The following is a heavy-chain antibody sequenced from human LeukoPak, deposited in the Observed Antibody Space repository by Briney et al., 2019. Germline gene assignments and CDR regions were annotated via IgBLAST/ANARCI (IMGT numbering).Heavy chain of an antibody. Sequence: PGGSVRLSCAASGFTFSSYAMSWVRQAPGKGLEWVSAISGSGGTTYYADSVKGRFTISRDNSKNTLYLQMSSLRAEDTAVYYCAKEPREYCSSTSCPNWIDPWGQGTLVTVSS. CDR2: ISGSGGTT. J-gene: IGHJ5*02. CDR3: AKEPREYCSSTSCPNWIDP. D-gene: IGHD2-2*01. V-gene: IGHV3-23*01. CDR1: GFTFSSYA.